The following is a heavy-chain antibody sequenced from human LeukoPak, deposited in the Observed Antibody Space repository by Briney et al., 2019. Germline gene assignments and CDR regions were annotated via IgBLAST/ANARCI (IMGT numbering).Heavy chain of an antibody. D-gene: IGHD3-9*01. CDR3: ARDYPLDWLYDN. CDR1: EFTFSSFW. V-gene: IGHV3-7*01. Sequence: GGSLRLSCAASEFTFSSFWMSWVRQAPGKGLEWVANIKQDGSEKYYVDSVKGRFTISRDNAKNSLYLQMNSLRAEDTAVYYCARDYPLDWLYDNWGQGTLVTVSS. J-gene: IGHJ4*02. CDR2: IKQDGSEK.